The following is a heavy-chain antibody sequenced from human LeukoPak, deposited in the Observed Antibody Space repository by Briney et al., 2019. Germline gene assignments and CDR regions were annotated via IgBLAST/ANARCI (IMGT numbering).Heavy chain of an antibody. Sequence: EASVTVSCKASGYTFTNYGISWVRQAPGQGLEWVGWISAYNGNTNYAQNLQDRVTMTTDTSTSAAYMELRSLISDDTAVYYCAREGPVAVAGLDYWGQGTLVTVSS. V-gene: IGHV1-18*01. CDR1: GYTFTNYG. D-gene: IGHD6-19*01. CDR2: ISAYNGNT. CDR3: AREGPVAVAGLDY. J-gene: IGHJ4*02.